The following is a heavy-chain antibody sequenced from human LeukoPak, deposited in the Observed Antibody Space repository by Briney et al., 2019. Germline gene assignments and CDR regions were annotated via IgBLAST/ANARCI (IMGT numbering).Heavy chain of an antibody. J-gene: IGHJ4*02. CDR1: GFTVSSNY. V-gene: IGHV3-53*05. D-gene: IGHD4-11*01. Sequence: GGSLRLSCAASGFTVSSNYMSWVRQAPGKGLEWVSVIYSGGSTYYADSVKGRFTISRDNSKNTLYLQMNSLRAEDTAVYYCARHGSGFTATYYFDYWGQGTLVTVSS. CDR2: IYSGGST. CDR3: ARHGSGFTATYYFDY.